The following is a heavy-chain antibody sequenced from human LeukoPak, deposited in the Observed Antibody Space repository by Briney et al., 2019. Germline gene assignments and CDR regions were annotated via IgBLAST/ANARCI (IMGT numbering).Heavy chain of an antibody. V-gene: IGHV4-59*01. Sequence: SETLSLTCTVSGGSISSYYWSWIRQPPGKGLEWIGYIYYSGSTNYNPSLKSRVTISVDTSKNQFSLKLSSVTAADTAVYYCARGSSVYYFDYWGQGTLVTVPS. CDR1: GGSISSYY. J-gene: IGHJ4*02. CDR2: IYYSGST. CDR3: ARGSSVYYFDY.